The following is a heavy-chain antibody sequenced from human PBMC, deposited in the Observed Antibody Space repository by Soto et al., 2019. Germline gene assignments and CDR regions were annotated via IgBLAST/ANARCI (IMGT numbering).Heavy chain of an antibody. Sequence: PGGSLRVSCAASGYTVSSNYMSWVRQAPGKGLEWISIIYSAGNTYYADSVKGRFTISRDNSKNTLYLQMNSLGAEDTAVYYCARDFIVGGPTINYYYGMDVWGPGTTVTVSS. CDR1: GYTVSSNY. D-gene: IGHD1-26*01. CDR2: IYSAGNT. J-gene: IGHJ6*02. CDR3: ARDFIVGGPTINYYYGMDV. V-gene: IGHV3-66*01.